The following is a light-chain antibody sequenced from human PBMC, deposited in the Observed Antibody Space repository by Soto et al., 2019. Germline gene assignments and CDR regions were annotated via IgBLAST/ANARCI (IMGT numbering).Light chain of an antibody. CDR1: SSDVGSYNR. V-gene: IGLV2-18*02. CDR3: NSYKSSNTYV. J-gene: IGLJ1*01. Sequence: SVLPQPPSVYGSPGQSVTLSCHETSSDVGSYNRVAWYQQPPGTAPKLMIYEVTNRPSGVPDRFSGSKSGNTASLTISGLQAEDEDDYYCNSYKSSNTYVFGTGTRSPS. CDR2: EVT.